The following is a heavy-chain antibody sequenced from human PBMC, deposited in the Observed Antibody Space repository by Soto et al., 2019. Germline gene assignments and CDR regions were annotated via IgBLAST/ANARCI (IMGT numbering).Heavy chain of an antibody. CDR3: SRAYLTTSSRGLGNV. Sequence: QVQLVESGGGVVQPGTSLRLSCAASGFPFGSYGMHWVRQAPGKGLEWVALIWYDATEEYYGDSVKGRFTISRDNSKNMVYLQMNNLRVDDTAVYYCSRAYLTTSSRGLGNVWGQGTLVTVSS. CDR2: IWYDATEE. CDR1: GFPFGSYG. D-gene: IGHD7-27*01. V-gene: IGHV3-33*01. J-gene: IGHJ1*01.